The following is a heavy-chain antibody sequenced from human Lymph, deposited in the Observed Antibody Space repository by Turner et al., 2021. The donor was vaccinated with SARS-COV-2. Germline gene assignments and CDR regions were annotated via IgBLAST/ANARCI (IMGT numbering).Heavy chain of an antibody. CDR3: AREMGAGSDY. D-gene: IGHD3-10*01. CDR1: GFTFSSYA. V-gene: IGHV3-30*04. CDR2: ISYDGSNK. J-gene: IGHJ4*02. Sequence: QVQLVESGGGVVQPGRSLRLSCAASGFTFSSYAMHWVRQAPGKGLEWVALISYDGSNKYYADSVKGRFTISRDNSKNTLYLQMNSLRAEDTAAYYCAREMGAGSDYWGQGTLVTVSS.